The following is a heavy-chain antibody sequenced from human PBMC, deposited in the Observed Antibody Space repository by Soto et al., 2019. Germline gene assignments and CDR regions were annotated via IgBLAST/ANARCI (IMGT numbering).Heavy chain of an antibody. D-gene: IGHD2-15*01. CDR2: ISDSGDGA. J-gene: IGHJ4*02. CDR1: GITFSTYP. Sequence: EVQLLESGGGVVQPGGSLRLACEASGITFSTYPMSWVRQDPGKGLEWVSAISDSGDGAYYADSVKGRFTISRDNSKNTLYLQMNALRADDTAFYYCAKGRRPFCSGGTCYWTDDYWGQGTLVTVSS. V-gene: IGHV3-23*01. CDR3: AKGRRPFCSGGTCYWTDDY.